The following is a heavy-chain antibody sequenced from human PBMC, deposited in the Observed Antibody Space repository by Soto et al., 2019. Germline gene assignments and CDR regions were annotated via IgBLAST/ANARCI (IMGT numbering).Heavy chain of an antibody. CDR3: ARAIHWHRIYYYYYMDV. Sequence: SGPTLVNPTETLTLTCTVSGFSLSNARMGVSWIRQPPGKALEWLAHIFSNDEKSYSTSLKSRLTISKDTSKSQVVLTMTNMDPVDTATYYCARAIHWHRIYYYYYMDVWGKGTTVTVSS. CDR2: IFSNDEK. V-gene: IGHV2-26*01. D-gene: IGHD1-1*01. J-gene: IGHJ6*03. CDR1: GFSLSNARMG.